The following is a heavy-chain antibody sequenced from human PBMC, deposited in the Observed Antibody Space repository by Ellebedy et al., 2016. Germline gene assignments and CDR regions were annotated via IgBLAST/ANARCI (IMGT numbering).Heavy chain of an antibody. J-gene: IGHJ4*02. CDR3: ARRDYYDL. V-gene: IGHV1-2*02. Sequence: ASVKVSCXASGYTFTDSYLHWLRQAPGQGLEWMGWIHGNSGGTNLAREFQGRVTMTRDTSLSTAYMELSRLRSDDTAVYYCARRDYYDLWGQGTLVTVSS. CDR1: GYTFTDSY. CDR2: IHGNSGGT.